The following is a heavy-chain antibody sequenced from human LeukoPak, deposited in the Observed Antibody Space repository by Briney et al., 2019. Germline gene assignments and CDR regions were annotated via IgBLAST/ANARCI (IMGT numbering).Heavy chain of an antibody. Sequence: GGSLRLSCVASGFTFSSYTMNWVRQAPGKGLDWVSSISSSSSYIFYTDSVKGRFTISRDNVENSVSLQMNSLTAEDTAVYYCARAAAGASKWFDPWGQGTLVTVSS. CDR1: GFTFSSYT. CDR3: ARAAAGASKWFDP. D-gene: IGHD1-14*01. J-gene: IGHJ5*02. CDR2: ISSSSSYI. V-gene: IGHV3-21*01.